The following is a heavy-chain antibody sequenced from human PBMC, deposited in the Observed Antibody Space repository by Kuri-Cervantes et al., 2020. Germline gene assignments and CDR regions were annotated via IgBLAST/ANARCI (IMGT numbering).Heavy chain of an antibody. CDR1: GFTFGDYG. V-gene: IGHV3-49*04. D-gene: IGHD6-19*01. CDR3: TRDVEQWLVPNWFDP. J-gene: IGHJ5*02. CDR2: IRSKAYGGTT. Sequence: GESLKISCTASGFTFGDYGMSWVRQAPGKGLEWVGFIRSKAYGGTTEYAASVKGRFTISRDDSKSIAYLQMNSLKTEDTAVYYCTRDVEQWLVPNWFDPWGQGTLVTVSS.